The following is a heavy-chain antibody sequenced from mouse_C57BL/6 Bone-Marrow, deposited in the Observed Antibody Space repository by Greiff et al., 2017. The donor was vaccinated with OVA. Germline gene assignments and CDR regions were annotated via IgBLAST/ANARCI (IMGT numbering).Heavy chain of an antibody. CDR1: GYAFSSYW. CDR2: IYPGDGDT. Sequence: QVQLKQSGAELVKPGASVKISCKASGYAFSSYWMNWVKQRPGKGLEWIGQIYPGDGDTNYNGKFKGKATLTADKSSSTAYMQLSSLTSEDSAVYFCARWDYGSRGAMDYWGQGTSVTVSS. J-gene: IGHJ4*01. D-gene: IGHD1-1*01. V-gene: IGHV1-80*01. CDR3: ARWDYGSRGAMDY.